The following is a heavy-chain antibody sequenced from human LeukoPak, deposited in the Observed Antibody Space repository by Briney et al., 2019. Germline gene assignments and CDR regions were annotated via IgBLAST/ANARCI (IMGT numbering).Heavy chain of an antibody. CDR3: ARGRTGYSSGWHPFFFWFDP. CDR2: IYTSGST. D-gene: IGHD6-19*01. Sequence: SETLSLTCTVSGGSISSGSYYWSWIRQPAGKGLEWIGRIYTSGSTNYNPSLKSRVTISVDTSKNQFSLKLSSVTAADTAVYYCARGRTGYSSGWHPFFFWFDPWGQGTLVTVSS. J-gene: IGHJ5*02. CDR1: GGSISSGSYY. V-gene: IGHV4-61*02.